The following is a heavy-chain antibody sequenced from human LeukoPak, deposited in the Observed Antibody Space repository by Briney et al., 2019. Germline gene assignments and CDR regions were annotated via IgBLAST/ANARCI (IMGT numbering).Heavy chain of an antibody. CDR2: INRDGSST. J-gene: IGHJ3*02. CDR3: ARVGYYDSSDWGRYAFDI. V-gene: IGHV3-74*01. Sequence: GGSLRLSCAASGFTFSSYWMHWVRQTPGKGLVWVSRINRDGSSTIYADSVKGRFTISRDNAKNTLYLQMNSLRAEDTAVYYCARVGYYDSSDWGRYAFDIWGQGTMVTVSS. D-gene: IGHD3-22*01. CDR1: GFTFSSYW.